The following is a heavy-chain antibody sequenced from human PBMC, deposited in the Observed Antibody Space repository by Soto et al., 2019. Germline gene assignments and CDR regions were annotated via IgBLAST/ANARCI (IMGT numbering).Heavy chain of an antibody. CDR3: ARSYSGSYSYFDY. J-gene: IGHJ4*02. D-gene: IGHD1-26*01. CDR1: GYSFTSYW. V-gene: IGHV5-10-1*01. Sequence: GESLKISCKGPGYSFTSYWITWVRQMPGKGLEWMGRIDPSDSYTNYSPSFQGHVAISVDKSISTAYLQWSSLKASDTAMYYCARSYSGSYSYFDYWGQGTLVTVSS. CDR2: IDPSDSYT.